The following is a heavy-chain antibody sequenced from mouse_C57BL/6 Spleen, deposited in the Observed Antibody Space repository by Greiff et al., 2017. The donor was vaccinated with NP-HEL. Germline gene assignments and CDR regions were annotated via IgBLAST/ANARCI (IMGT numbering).Heavy chain of an antibody. Sequence: VQLQQSGPELVKPGDSVKISCKASGYSFTGYFMNWVMQSHGKSLEWIGRINPYNGDTFYNQKFKGKATLTVDKSSSTAHMELRSLTSEDSAVYYCARDSPDYYGGFAYWGQGTLVTVSA. CDR3: ARDSPDYYGGFAY. CDR2: INPYNGDT. CDR1: GYSFTGYF. V-gene: IGHV1-20*01. D-gene: IGHD2-1*01. J-gene: IGHJ3*01.